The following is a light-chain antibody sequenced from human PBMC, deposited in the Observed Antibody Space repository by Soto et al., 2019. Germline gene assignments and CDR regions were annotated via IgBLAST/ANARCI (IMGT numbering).Light chain of an antibody. CDR3: QKYNSAPRT. V-gene: IGKV1-27*01. CDR2: DAN. J-gene: IGKJ1*01. Sequence: DIQMTQSPSSLSASVGDRVTITCRASQGISHYLAWYQQRPGQVPKLLIHDANILQSGVPSRFSGSGSGTDFTLTICSLQPEDVATYYCQKYNSAPRTFGQGTKVDIK. CDR1: QGISHY.